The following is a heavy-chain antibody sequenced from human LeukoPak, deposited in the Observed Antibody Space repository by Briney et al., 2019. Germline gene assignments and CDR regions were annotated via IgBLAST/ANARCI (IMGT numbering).Heavy chain of an antibody. Sequence: SETLSLTCTVSGGSINSYYWSWIRQPPGKGLEWIGYISYSGSTNFNPSLRSRVTISVDTSKNYFSLKLSSVTAADTAVYYCARHGGRGYSGYDMEYFQHWGQGTLVTVS. J-gene: IGHJ1*01. CDR2: ISYSGST. CDR3: ARHGGRGYSGYDMEYFQH. CDR1: GGSINSYY. V-gene: IGHV4-59*08. D-gene: IGHD5-12*01.